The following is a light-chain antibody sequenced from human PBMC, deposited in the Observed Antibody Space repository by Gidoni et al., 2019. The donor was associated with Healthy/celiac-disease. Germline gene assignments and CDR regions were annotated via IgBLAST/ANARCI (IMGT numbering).Light chain of an antibody. J-gene: IGKJ3*01. Sequence: DIQMTQSPSSLSASVGDRVTITCRASQGISNYLDWYQQKPGKVPKLLIYAASTLQSGVPSRFSGSGSGTDFTLTISSLQPEDVATYYCQKYNSALGFTFGPGTKVDIK. CDR1: QGISNY. V-gene: IGKV1-27*01. CDR2: AAS. CDR3: QKYNSALGFT.